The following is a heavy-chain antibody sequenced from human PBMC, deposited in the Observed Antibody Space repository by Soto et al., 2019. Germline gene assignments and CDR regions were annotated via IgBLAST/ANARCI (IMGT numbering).Heavy chain of an antibody. D-gene: IGHD3-22*01. CDR2: ISYDGSNK. J-gene: IGHJ4*02. V-gene: IGHV3-30*18. CDR1: GFTFSSYG. CDR3: AKGTYYYDSSGYGSGY. Sequence: PGGSLRLSCAASGFTFSSYGMHWVRQAPGKGLEWVAVISYDGSNKYYADSVKGRFTISRDNSKNTLYLQMNSLRAEDTAVYYCAKGTYYYDSSGYGSGYWGQGTLVTVSS.